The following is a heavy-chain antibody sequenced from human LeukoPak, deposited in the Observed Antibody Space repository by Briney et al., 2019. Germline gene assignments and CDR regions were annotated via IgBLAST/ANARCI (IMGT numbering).Heavy chain of an antibody. J-gene: IGHJ4*02. Sequence: QPGGSLRLSCAVSGFTFRSYEMNWVRQAPGKGLEWVSYITSSGNTTYYADSVKGRFTIPRDTAKNSLYLQMNSLRADDTAVYYCARANYYDISGYDYWGQGTLVTVSS. V-gene: IGHV3-48*03. CDR2: ITSSGNTT. D-gene: IGHD3-22*01. CDR1: GFTFRSYE. CDR3: ARANYYDISGYDY.